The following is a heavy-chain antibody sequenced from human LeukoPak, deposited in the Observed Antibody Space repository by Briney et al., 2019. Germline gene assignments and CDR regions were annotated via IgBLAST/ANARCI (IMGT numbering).Heavy chain of an antibody. V-gene: IGHV4-34*01. J-gene: IGHJ5*02. Sequence: PSETLSLTCAVYGGSFSGYYWSWIRQPPGKGLEWIGEINHSGSTNYNPSLKSRVTISVDTSKNQFSLKLSSVTAADTAVYYCASVRSRVVRPRRNWFDPWGQGTLVTVSS. D-gene: IGHD3-3*01. CDR1: GGSFSGYY. CDR3: ASVRSRVVRPRRNWFDP. CDR2: INHSGST.